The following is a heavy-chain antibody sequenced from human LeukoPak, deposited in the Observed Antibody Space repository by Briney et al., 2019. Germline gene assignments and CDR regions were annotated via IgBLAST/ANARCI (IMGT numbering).Heavy chain of an antibody. Sequence: GGSLRLSCEASGFTFSDSYMSWLRQPPGKGLESISYIGPSGNFINYADSVKGRFTISRDNAKKSLYLQMNSLRAEDTAVYYCARLHSYGPHMDVWGKGTTVTVSS. CDR1: GFTFSDSY. CDR2: IGPSGNFI. V-gene: IGHV3-11*04. D-gene: IGHD5-18*01. CDR3: ARLHSYGPHMDV. J-gene: IGHJ6*03.